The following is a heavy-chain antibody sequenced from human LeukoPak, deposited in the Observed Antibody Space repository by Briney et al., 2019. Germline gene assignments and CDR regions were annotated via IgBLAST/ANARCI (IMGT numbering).Heavy chain of an antibody. V-gene: IGHV1-18*01. J-gene: IGHJ3*02. Sequence: ASVKVSCKASGYTFTSYGISWVRQAPGQGLEWMGWISAYNGNTNYAQKFQGRVTITADESTSTAYMELSSLRSEDTAVYYCARRRDSSGYSDHDAFDIWGQGTMVTVSS. CDR3: ARRRDSSGYSDHDAFDI. D-gene: IGHD3-22*01. CDR1: GYTFTSYG. CDR2: ISAYNGNT.